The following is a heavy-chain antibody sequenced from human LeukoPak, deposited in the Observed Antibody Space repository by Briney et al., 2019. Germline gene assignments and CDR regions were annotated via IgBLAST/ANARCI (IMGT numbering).Heavy chain of an antibody. J-gene: IGHJ4*02. V-gene: IGHV4-39*02. Sequence: SETLSLTCTVSGGSISTSSFYWGWIRQPPGKGLEWIGSIFYTGSTYCNPSLKSRVTISADTSKNQFSLKLSSVTAADTAVYYCARDTEKRKSGSYTFDYWGQGTLVTVSS. CDR2: IFYTGST. CDR3: ARDTEKRKSGSYTFDY. CDR1: GGSISTSSFY. D-gene: IGHD1-26*01.